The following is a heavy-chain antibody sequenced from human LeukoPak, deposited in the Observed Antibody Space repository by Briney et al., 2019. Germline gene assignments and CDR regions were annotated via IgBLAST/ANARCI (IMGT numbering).Heavy chain of an antibody. V-gene: IGHV3-7*01. CDR1: GFTFDDYG. CDR2: IKQDGSEK. J-gene: IGHJ6*03. D-gene: IGHD5-18*01. CDR3: ARGGTAMDNYYYYMDV. Sequence: PGGSLRLSCAASGFTFDDYGMSWVRQAPGKGLEWVANIKQDGSEKYYVDSVKGRFTISRDNAKNSLYLQMNSLRAEDTAVYYCARGGTAMDNYYYYMDVWGKGTTVTVSS.